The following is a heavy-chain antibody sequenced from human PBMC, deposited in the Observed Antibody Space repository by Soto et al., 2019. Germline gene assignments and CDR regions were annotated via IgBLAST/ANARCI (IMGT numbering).Heavy chain of an antibody. CDR2: IYNNGNT. CDR1: GGSVSSVKYF. V-gene: IGHV4-61*01. CDR3: ARTVMPVGNLAAFDH. J-gene: IGHJ4*02. Sequence: PSETLSLTCTVSGGSVSSVKYFWSWIRQPPGKGLEWIAYIYNNGNTNYNPSLKSRATISVETSKNQCSLKLTSVTAADSAVYFCARTVMPVGNLAAFDHWGQGVLVTVSS. D-gene: IGHD7-27*01.